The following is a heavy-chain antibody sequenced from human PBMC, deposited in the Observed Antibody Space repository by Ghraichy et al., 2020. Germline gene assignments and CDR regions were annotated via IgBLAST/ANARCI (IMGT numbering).Heavy chain of an antibody. CDR1: GFTFSSDS. D-gene: IGHD6-19*01. CDR2: ISSSSSTI. Sequence: SCAASGFTFSSDSMNWVRQAPGKGLEWVSYISSSSSTIYYADSVKGRFTISRDNAKNSLYLQMNSLRAEDTAVDYCARDLGYSSGWGQGTLVTVSS. J-gene: IGHJ4*02. CDR3: ARDLGYSSG. V-gene: IGHV3-48*01.